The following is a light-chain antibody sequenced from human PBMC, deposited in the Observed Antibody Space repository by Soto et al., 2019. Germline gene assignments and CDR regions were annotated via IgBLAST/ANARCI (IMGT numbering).Light chain of an antibody. Sequence: QSVLTQPRSVSGSPGQSVTISCTGTISDVGGYNYVSWYQQHPGKAPKLMIYDVSERPSGVPDRFSGSKSGNTASLTISGLQAEDEADFYCCSYAGSYHVVFGGGTKLTVL. CDR1: ISDVGGYNY. CDR3: CSYAGSYHVV. J-gene: IGLJ2*01. CDR2: DVS. V-gene: IGLV2-11*01.